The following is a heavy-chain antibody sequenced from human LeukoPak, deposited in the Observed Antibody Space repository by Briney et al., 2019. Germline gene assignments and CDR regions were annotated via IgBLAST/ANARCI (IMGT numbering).Heavy chain of an antibody. CDR3: ARGGTSGGAPDYYYYMDV. J-gene: IGHJ6*03. Sequence: GGSLRLSCAASGFTFSSYWMHWVRQTPGKGLVWVSRINSDGSITTYADSVKGRFTISRDNAKNTLYVQMNSLRAEDTGVYYCARGGTSGGAPDYYYYMDVWGKGTTVTVSS. CDR1: GFTFSSYW. D-gene: IGHD6-19*01. CDR2: INSDGSIT. V-gene: IGHV3-74*03.